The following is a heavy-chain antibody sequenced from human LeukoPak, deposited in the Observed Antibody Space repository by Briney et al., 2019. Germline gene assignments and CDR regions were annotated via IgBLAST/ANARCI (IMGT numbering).Heavy chain of an antibody. CDR3: ARDDSSGYGIEN. CDR2: IWYDGSNK. CDR1: GFTFSNYG. J-gene: IGHJ4*02. D-gene: IGHD3-22*01. Sequence: GGSLRLSCAASGFTFSNYGMHWVRQAPGKGLEWVALIWYDGSNKYYADAVKGRFTISRDNSKNTLYLQMNSLRAEDTAVYYCARDDSSGYGIENWGQGILVTVSS. V-gene: IGHV3-33*01.